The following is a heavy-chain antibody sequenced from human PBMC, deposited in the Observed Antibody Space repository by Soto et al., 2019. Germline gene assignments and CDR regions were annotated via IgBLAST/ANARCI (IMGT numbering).Heavy chain of an antibody. CDR3: TTEADGTTYIDY. V-gene: IGHV3-15*07. D-gene: IGHD1-1*01. CDR1: GFTFSNAW. J-gene: IGHJ4*02. Sequence: EVQLVESGGGLVKPGGSLRLSCEGSGFTFSNAWMNWVRQAPGKGLEWVGRIKSNGDGGTTDYAASLKGRVSILRHDSNNTLHLHMSSLRTEDTAVYYCTTEADGTTYIDYWGQGTLVTVSA. CDR2: IKSNGDGGTT.